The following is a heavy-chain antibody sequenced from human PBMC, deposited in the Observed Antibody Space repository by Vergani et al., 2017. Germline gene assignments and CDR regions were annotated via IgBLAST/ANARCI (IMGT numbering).Heavy chain of an antibody. CDR3: ARDKSWMTYYDFGWFDP. Sequence: QVQLQESGPGLVKPSETLSLTCTVSGGSISSYYWSWIRQPPGKGLEWIGYIYYSGSTNYNPSLKSRVTISVDTSKNQFSLKLSSVTAADTAVYYCARDKSWMTYYDFGWFDPWGQGTLVTVSS. J-gene: IGHJ5*02. V-gene: IGHV4-59*01. CDR1: GGSISSYY. CDR2: IYYSGST. D-gene: IGHD3-3*01.